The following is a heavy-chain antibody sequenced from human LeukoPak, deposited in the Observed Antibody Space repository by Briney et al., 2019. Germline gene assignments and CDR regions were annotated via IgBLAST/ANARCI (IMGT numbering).Heavy chain of an antibody. J-gene: IGHJ4*02. CDR1: GFTFNNYA. CDR2: ISGSGDST. V-gene: IGHV3-23*01. Sequence: GGSLRLSCAASGFTFNNYAMNWVRQAPGKGLEWVSIISGSGDSTYYANSVKGRFTISRDNSKNTLYLQMNSLRVEDTAVYYCLRGDRRDYWGQGTLVTVSS. CDR3: LRGDRRDY.